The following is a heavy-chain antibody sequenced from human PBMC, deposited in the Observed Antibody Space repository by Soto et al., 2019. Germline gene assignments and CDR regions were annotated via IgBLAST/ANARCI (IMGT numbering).Heavy chain of an antibody. CDR1: GFTFSSYS. Sequence: VQLVESGGGLVKPGGSLRLSCAASGFTFSSYSMNWVRQAPGKGLEWVSSISSSSSYIYYADSVKGRFTISRDNDKNSLYLQMNSLRAEDTAVYYCARDRLVVAAAGTDDAFDIWGQGTMVTVSS. CDR2: ISSSSSYI. J-gene: IGHJ3*02. V-gene: IGHV3-21*01. D-gene: IGHD6-13*01. CDR3: ARDRLVVAAAGTDDAFDI.